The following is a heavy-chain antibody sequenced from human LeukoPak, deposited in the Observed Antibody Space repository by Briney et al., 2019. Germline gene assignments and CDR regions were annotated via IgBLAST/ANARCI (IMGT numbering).Heavy chain of an antibody. CDR1: GITLSNYG. Sequence: PGGSLRLSCAVSGITLSNYGMSWVRQAPGKRLEWVAGISDSGGSTNYADSVKGRFTISRDNPKNTLYLQMNSLRAEDTAVYFCAKRGVVIRVILVGFHKAAYYFESWGQGALVTVSS. D-gene: IGHD3/OR15-3a*01. V-gene: IGHV3-23*01. CDR2: ISDSGGST. CDR3: AKRGVVIRVILVGFHKAAYYFES. J-gene: IGHJ4*02.